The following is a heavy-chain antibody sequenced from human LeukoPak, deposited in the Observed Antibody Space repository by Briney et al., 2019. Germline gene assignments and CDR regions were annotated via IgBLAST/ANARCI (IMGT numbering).Heavy chain of an antibody. CDR1: GYTFTSYD. D-gene: IGHD2-2*01. CDR3: ARRLGYCSSTSCLYYFDY. J-gene: IGHJ4*02. Sequence: ASVKVSCKASGYTFTSYDINWVRQANGQGLEWMGWMKPNSGDTGYAQKFQGRVTMTRNTSISTAYMELSSLRSEDTAVYYCARRLGYCSSTSCLYYFDYWGQGTLVTVSS. V-gene: IGHV1-8*01. CDR2: MKPNSGDT.